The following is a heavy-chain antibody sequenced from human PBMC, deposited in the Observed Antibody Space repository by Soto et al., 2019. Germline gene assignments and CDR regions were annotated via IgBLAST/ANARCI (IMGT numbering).Heavy chain of an antibody. D-gene: IGHD3-3*01. V-gene: IGHV4-39*01. CDR2: IYYSGST. J-gene: IGHJ5*02. CDR3: ARHPLTYDFWSGLNWFDP. Sequence: QLLESGPGLVKPSETLSLTCTVSGGSISSSSYYWGWIRQPPGKGLEWIGSIYYSGSTYYNPSLKSRVTISVDTSKNQFSLKLSSVTAADTAVYYCARHPLTYDFWSGLNWFDPWGQGTLVTVSS. CDR1: GGSISSSSYY.